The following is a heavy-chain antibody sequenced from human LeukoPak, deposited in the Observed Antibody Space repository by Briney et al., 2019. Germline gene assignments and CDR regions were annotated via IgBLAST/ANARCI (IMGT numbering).Heavy chain of an antibody. V-gene: IGHV3-48*04. Sequence: GGSLRLSCAASGFTFSSYSMNWVRQAPGKGLEWVSSISSSSSTIYYADSVKGRFTISRDNAKNSLYLQMNSLRAEDTAVYYCARGGGDDYGDPFTYWGQGTLVTVSS. J-gene: IGHJ4*02. D-gene: IGHD4-17*01. CDR2: ISSSSSTI. CDR1: GFTFSSYS. CDR3: ARGGGDDYGDPFTY.